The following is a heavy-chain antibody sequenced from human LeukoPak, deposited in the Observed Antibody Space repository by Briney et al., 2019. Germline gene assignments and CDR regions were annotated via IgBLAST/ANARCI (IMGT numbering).Heavy chain of an antibody. J-gene: IGHJ4*02. CDR2: ITSSGGGT. Sequence: GGSLRLSCEASGFAFSTYAMSWVRQAPGKGLEWVSSITSSGGGTYYADSVNGRFTISRDNSKKTLYLQMNILTAEDTALYYCAKRKWDGGGYYPPYDYWGQGTLVTVSS. CDR1: GFAFSTYA. CDR3: AKRKWDGGGYYPPYDY. D-gene: IGHD3-22*01. V-gene: IGHV3-23*01.